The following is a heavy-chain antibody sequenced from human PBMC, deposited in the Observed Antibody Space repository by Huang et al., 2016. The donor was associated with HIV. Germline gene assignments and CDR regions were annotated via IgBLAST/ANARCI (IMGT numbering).Heavy chain of an antibody. V-gene: IGHV4-34*01. CDR3: ARGQGGYYYYYMDV. CDR2: SNHRESP. CDR1: GGSFSGYY. Sequence: QVQLQQWGAGLLRPSETLSLTCAVYGGSFSGYYGTWIRQPPGTGLAWIGESNHRESPNYNPSLKSRVPISVDTSRNQFALTLTSVTAADTAVYYCARGQGGYYYYYMDVWGKGTTVTVSS. J-gene: IGHJ6*03.